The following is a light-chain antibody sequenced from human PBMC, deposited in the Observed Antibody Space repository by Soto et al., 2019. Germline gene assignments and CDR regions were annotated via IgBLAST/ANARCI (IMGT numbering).Light chain of an antibody. CDR3: QQLNSYPYT. J-gene: IGKJ2*01. CDR2: AAT. Sequence: IQLTQSPSSLSASVGDGVTITCRASQGISSYLAWYQQKPGTAPKLLIYAATTLQSGVPSRFSGSGSGTDFTLTISSLQPEDFATYYCQQLNSYPYTFGQGTKLELK. CDR1: QGISSY. V-gene: IGKV1-9*01.